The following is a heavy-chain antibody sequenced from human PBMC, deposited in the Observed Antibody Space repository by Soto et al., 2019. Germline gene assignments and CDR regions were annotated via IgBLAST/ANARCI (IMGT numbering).Heavy chain of an antibody. CDR1: GFTFSSYA. CDR3: ARDGGRGYSGYDLAFFDY. CDR2: ISYDGSNK. D-gene: IGHD5-12*01. V-gene: IGHV3-30-3*01. Sequence: GGSLRLSCAASGFTFSSYAMHWVSQAPGKGLEWVAVISYDGSNKYYADSVKGRFTISRDNSKNTLYLQMNSLRAEDTAVYYCARDGGRGYSGYDLAFFDYWGQGTLVTVSS. J-gene: IGHJ4*02.